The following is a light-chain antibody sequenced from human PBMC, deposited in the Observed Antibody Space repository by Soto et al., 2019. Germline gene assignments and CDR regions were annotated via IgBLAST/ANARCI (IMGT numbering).Light chain of an antibody. CDR2: LNSDGSH. J-gene: IGLJ2*01. CDR3: QPWGTALQV. V-gene: IGLV4-69*01. Sequence: QPVLTQSPSASASLGASVKLTCTLSSGHSSYAIAWHQQQPEKGPRYLMKLNSDGSHSKGDGIPDRFSGSSSGAERYFTIPTPQSEDEPDSSCQPWGTALQVFAGGTKVTAL. CDR1: SGHSSYA.